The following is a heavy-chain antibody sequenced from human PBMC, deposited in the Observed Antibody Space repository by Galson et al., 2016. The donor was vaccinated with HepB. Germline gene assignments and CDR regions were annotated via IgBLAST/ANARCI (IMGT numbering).Heavy chain of an antibody. D-gene: IGHD3-10*01. CDR2: ISYDGSNK. J-gene: IGHJ4*02. Sequence: SLRLSCAASGFSFSDYAIHWVRQAPGKGLEWVAVISYDGSNKYYTDSVKGRFTISRDNSKNTLYLQMNSLRADDTAMYYCAGDVVFQWFGDLSGVGVDYWGQGTLVTVSS. V-gene: IGHV3-30-3*01. CDR3: AGDVVFQWFGDLSGVGVDY. CDR1: GFSFSDYA.